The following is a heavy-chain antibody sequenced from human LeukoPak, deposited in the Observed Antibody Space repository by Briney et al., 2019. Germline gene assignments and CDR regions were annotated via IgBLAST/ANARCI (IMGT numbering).Heavy chain of an antibody. V-gene: IGHV1-2*02. CDR3: ARVASSSKEDYFDY. D-gene: IGHD6-6*01. Sequence: GASVKVSCKASGYTFTSYYMHWVRQAPGQGLEWMGWINPNSGGTNYAQKFQGRVTMTRDTSISTAYMELSSLRSEDTAVYYCARVASSSKEDYFDYWGQGTLVTVSS. J-gene: IGHJ4*02. CDR1: GYTFTSYY. CDR2: INPNSGGT.